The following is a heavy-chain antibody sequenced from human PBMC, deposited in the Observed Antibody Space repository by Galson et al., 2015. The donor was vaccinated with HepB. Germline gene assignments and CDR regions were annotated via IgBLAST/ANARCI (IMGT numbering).Heavy chain of an antibody. D-gene: IGHD6-13*01. CDR1: GFTFISYD. CDR2: ISYDGSNK. J-gene: IGHJ4*02. CDR3: ATSSPFDY. Sequence: SLRLSCAASGFTFISYDMHWVRQAPGKGLEWVAVISYDGSNKYYADSVKGRFTISRDNSKNTLYLQMNSLRAEDTAVYYCATSSPFDYWGQGTLVTVSS. V-gene: IGHV3-30-3*01.